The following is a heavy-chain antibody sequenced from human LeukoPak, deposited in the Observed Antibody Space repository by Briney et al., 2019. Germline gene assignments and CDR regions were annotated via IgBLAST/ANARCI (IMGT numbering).Heavy chain of an antibody. D-gene: IGHD6-13*01. CDR3: AGGYSSSWYVNY. V-gene: IGHV4-34*01. J-gene: IGHJ4*02. CDR1: GGSFSGYY. CDR2: INHSGST. Sequence: SETLSLTCAVYGGSFSGYYWSWIRQPPGKGLEWIGEINHSGSTNYNPSLKSRVTISVDTSKNQFSLKLSSVTAADTAVYYCAGGYSSSWYVNYWGQGTLVTVSS.